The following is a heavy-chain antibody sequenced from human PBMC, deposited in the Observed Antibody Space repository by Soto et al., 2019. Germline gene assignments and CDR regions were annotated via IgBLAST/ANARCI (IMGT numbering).Heavy chain of an antibody. J-gene: IGHJ4*02. CDR3: ASRSYYGSGSIFDY. Sequence: QLQLQESGPGLVKPSETLSLTCTVSGGSISSSGYYWGWIRQPPGKGLEWIGNIYYSGSTNYNPSLKSRVTISVDTSKNQFSLKVSSVTAADTAVYYCASRSYYGSGSIFDYWGLGTLVTVSS. CDR2: IYYSGST. D-gene: IGHD3-10*01. V-gene: IGHV4-39*01. CDR1: GGSISSSGYY.